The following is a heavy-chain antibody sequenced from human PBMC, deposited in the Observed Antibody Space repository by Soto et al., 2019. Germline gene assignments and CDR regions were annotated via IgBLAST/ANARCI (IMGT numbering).Heavy chain of an antibody. Sequence: QVQLQASGPGLVKPSETLSLTCAVSGDSISSPNWWSWYRQPPGKGLELIGEMFASGSSNYNPSLNGRVTISLDTSKNHFSLKLTSLAAADTAIYYCAREGFDHRPDYWGQGIPVTVSS. V-gene: IGHV4-4*02. CDR2: MFASGSS. CDR1: GDSISSPNW. CDR3: AREGFDHRPDY. J-gene: IGHJ4*02.